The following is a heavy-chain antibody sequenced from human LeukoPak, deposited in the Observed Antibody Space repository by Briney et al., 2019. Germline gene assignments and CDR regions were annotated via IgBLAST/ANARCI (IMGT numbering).Heavy chain of an antibody. D-gene: IGHD1-26*01. Sequence: GGSLRLSCAASGFTFSSYAMSWVRQGPGKGLEWGSAISGSGGSTYYADSVKGRFTISRDNSKRTLYLQMNSLRAEDPAVYYCAKIGAHDAFDIWGQGTMVTVSS. CDR3: AKIGAHDAFDI. V-gene: IGHV3-23*01. J-gene: IGHJ3*02. CDR1: GFTFSSYA. CDR2: ISGSGGST.